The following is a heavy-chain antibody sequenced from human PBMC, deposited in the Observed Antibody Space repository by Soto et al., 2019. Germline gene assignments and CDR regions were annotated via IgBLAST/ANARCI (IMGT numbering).Heavy chain of an antibody. D-gene: IGHD3-10*01. Sequence: QVQLVESGGGVVQPGTSLRLSCAASGFTFSSHSIQWVRQTPGKGLEWVAVISYDGSIKYYADSVRGRFTISRDNSKNTLYLQMNSLRPEDTALYYCAREWSTSGDLDYWGQGTLVIVSS. J-gene: IGHJ4*02. CDR1: GFTFSSHS. CDR3: AREWSTSGDLDY. CDR2: ISYDGSIK. V-gene: IGHV3-30-3*01.